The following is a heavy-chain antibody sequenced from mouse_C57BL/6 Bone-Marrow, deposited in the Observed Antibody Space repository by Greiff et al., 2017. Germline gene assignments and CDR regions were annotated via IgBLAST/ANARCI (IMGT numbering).Heavy chain of an antibody. V-gene: IGHV14-4*01. CDR3: TCNYYWYCYV. D-gene: IGHD2-1*01. CDR2: IDPENGDT. Sequence: VQLQQSGAELVRPGASVKLSCTASGFNIKDDYMHWVKQRPEQGLEWIGWIDPENGDTEYASKFQGKATITADTSSNTAYLQLSSLTSEDTAFYYCTCNYYWYCYVGRTETTVSV. J-gene: IGHJ1*03. CDR1: GFNIKDDY.